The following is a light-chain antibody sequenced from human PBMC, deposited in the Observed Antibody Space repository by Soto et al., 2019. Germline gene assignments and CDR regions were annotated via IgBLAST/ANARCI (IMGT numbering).Light chain of an antibody. CDR2: EVS. V-gene: IGLV2-8*01. Sequence: QSVLTQPPSASGSPGQSVTISCTGTSSDVGGYHYVSWYQQHPGTAPTLMIYEVSKRPSGVPDRFSGSKSGNTASLTVSGLQAEDEADYYCSSYAGSKGVFGGGTKLTVL. CDR3: SSYAGSKGV. CDR1: SSDVGGYHY. J-gene: IGLJ2*01.